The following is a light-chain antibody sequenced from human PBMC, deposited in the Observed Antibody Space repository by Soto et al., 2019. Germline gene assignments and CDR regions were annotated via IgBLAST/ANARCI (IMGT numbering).Light chain of an antibody. CDR2: KAS. Sequence: DIQMTQSPSTLSASVGDRVTITCRASQSISSWLAWYQQKPGKAPKLLIYKASSLESGVPSRFSGSGSGTEFTLTISSLQPDDFATYYCQQYNSYSPFGQGTK. CDR3: QQYNSYSP. CDR1: QSISSW. J-gene: IGKJ1*01. V-gene: IGKV1-5*03.